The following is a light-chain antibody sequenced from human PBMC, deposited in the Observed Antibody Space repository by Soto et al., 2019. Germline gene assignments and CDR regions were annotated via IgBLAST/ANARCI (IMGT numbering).Light chain of an antibody. Sequence: AILMTQSPYSFSASPGDRVTITCRASQGISSYLAWYQQKPGKAPKLLIYAASTLQSGVPSRFSASGSGTDFTLTISGLQSEDFAVYYCQQYGSSGTFGQGTKVDIK. CDR3: QQYGSSGT. CDR2: AAS. J-gene: IGKJ1*01. CDR1: QGISSY. V-gene: IGKV1-8*01.